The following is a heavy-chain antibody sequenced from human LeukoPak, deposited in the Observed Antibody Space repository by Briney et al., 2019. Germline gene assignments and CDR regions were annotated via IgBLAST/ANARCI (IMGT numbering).Heavy chain of an antibody. D-gene: IGHD6-19*01. Sequence: GGSLRLSCAASGFTFSDYYMSWIRQAPGKGLAWVSYISNSDSYTNYADSVRGRFTISRDNSKNTLYLQMNSLRAEDTAVYYCARGTPPGIAVAGTTDYWGQGTLVTVSS. V-gene: IGHV3-11*06. J-gene: IGHJ4*02. CDR3: ARGTPPGIAVAGTTDY. CDR1: GFTFSDYY. CDR2: ISNSDSYT.